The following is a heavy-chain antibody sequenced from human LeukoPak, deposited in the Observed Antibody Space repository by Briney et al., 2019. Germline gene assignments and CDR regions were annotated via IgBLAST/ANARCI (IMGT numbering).Heavy chain of an antibody. Sequence: GGSLRLSCAASGFTFSSYWMSWVRQAPGKGLEWVANIKQDGSEKYYVDSVKGRFTISRDNAKNSLYLQMNSLRAEDTAVYYCARREYSSGWYSNRMYYFDYWGQGTLVTVSS. D-gene: IGHD6-19*01. CDR1: GFTFSSYW. CDR3: ARREYSSGWYSNRMYYFDY. CDR2: IKQDGSEK. J-gene: IGHJ4*02. V-gene: IGHV3-7*01.